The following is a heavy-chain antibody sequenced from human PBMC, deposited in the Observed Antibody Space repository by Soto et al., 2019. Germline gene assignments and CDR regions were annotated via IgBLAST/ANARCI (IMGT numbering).Heavy chain of an antibody. CDR1: GGTFSTYA. V-gene: IGHV1-69*12. D-gene: IGHD5-18*01. CDR2: IIPMFATA. Sequence: QVQLVQSGAEVKKPESSVKVSCKAPGGTFSTYAISWVRQAPGQGLEWMGGIIPMFATANYAQRFQDRVTITADESKNTVYMELSSLRSEDTAVYFCASGIQLWLRRINNGYSGWGQGTLVTVSS. J-gene: IGHJ4*02. CDR3: ASGIQLWLRRINNGYSG.